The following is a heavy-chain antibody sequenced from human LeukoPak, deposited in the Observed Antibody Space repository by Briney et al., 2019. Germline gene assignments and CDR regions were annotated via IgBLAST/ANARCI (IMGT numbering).Heavy chain of an antibody. CDR1: GFPFNSYA. Sequence: GGSLRLSCEASGFPFNSYALHWVRQARGKGLEWVALISYNGNIIEYADSVKGRFTISRDNSKNTLYLLMNSLTREDTAVYYCARGVGVVAADVFDHWGQGTLVTVSS. J-gene: IGHJ4*02. CDR3: ARGVGVVAADVFDH. CDR2: ISYNGNII. V-gene: IGHV3-30*04. D-gene: IGHD2-2*01.